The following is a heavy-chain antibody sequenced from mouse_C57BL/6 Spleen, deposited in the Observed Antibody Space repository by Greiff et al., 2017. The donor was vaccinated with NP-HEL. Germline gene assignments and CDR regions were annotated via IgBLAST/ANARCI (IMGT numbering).Heavy chain of an antibody. J-gene: IGHJ2*01. CDR1: GYAFSSSW. CDR2: IYPGGGDT. D-gene: IGHD1-1*01. V-gene: IGHV1-82*01. CDR3: ASSLVNYGSSYSY. Sequence: QVQLQQSGPELVKPGASVKISCPASGYAFSSSWMNWVKQRPGKGLEWIGRIYPGGGDTNYTGKFTGKATLTADKSSSTAYMLLSSLTSEDSAVYVCASSLVNYGSSYSYWGQGTTLTVSS.